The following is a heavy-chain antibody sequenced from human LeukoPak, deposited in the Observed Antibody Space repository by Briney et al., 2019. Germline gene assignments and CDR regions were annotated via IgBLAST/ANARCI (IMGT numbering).Heavy chain of an antibody. D-gene: IGHD3-22*01. CDR3: ARAGAYDSSGYYPVDY. CDR2: FDPEGGET. Sequence: ASVKVSCKVSGYTLTELSMHWVRQAPGKGLEWMGGFDPEGGETIYAQKFQGRVTMTEDTSTATAYMELRSLRSDDTAVYYCARAGAYDSSGYYPVDYWGQGTLVTVSS. V-gene: IGHV1-24*01. J-gene: IGHJ4*02. CDR1: GYTLTELS.